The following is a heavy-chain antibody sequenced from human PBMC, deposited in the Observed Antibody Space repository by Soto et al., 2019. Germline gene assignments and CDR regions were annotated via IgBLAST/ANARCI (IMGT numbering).Heavy chain of an antibody. CDR2: INPNSGGT. V-gene: IGHV1-2*02. J-gene: IGHJ6*02. CDR1: GYTFTGYY. CDR3: ARDNPHETRLYYYYGMDV. Sequence: ASVKVSCKASGYTFTGYYMHWVRQAPGQGLECMGWINPNSGGTNYAQKFQGRVTMTRDTSISTAYMELSRLRSDDTAVYYCARDNPHETRLYYYYGMDVWGQGTTVTVSS.